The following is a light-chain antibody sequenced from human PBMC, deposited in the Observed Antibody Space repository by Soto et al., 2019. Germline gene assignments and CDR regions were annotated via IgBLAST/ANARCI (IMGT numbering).Light chain of an antibody. V-gene: IGKV1-39*01. Sequence: DIQMTQSPSSLSASVGARVPITCRASQSISSYLNWYQQKPGKAPKLLIYAASSLQSGVPSRFSGSGSGTDCTLTISSLQPEDFATYYCQQSNSTPLTFGGGTKVDI. CDR2: AAS. CDR3: QQSNSTPLT. J-gene: IGKJ4*01. CDR1: QSISSY.